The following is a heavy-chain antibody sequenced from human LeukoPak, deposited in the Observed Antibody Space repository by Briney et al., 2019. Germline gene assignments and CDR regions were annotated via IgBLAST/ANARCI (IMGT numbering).Heavy chain of an antibody. D-gene: IGHD6-19*01. Sequence: GSLRLSCAASGFTFSTYGLHWVRKAPGKGLEWVALIWYDGSNKYYADSVKGRFTISRDNSKNTLYLQMNSLRAEDTAVYYCAREKQKYSSGWYCLDYWGQGTLVTVSS. J-gene: IGHJ4*02. CDR2: IWYDGSNK. V-gene: IGHV3-33*01. CDR3: AREKQKYSSGWYCLDY. CDR1: GFTFSTYG.